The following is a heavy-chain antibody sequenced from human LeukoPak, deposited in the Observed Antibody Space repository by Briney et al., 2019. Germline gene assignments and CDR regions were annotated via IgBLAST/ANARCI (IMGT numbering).Heavy chain of an antibody. D-gene: IGHD3-3*01. J-gene: IGHJ6*04. CDR3: AGGFPGGV. V-gene: IGHV3-48*01. CDR1: GFSFSKYI. CDR2: ISSSSSTI. Sequence: PGGSLRLSCAASGFSFSKYIMNWVRQAPGKGLEWVSYISSSSSTIFYADSVQGRFTISRDNAKNSLHLQMNSLRAEDTAVYYCAGGFPGGVWGKGTTVTVSS.